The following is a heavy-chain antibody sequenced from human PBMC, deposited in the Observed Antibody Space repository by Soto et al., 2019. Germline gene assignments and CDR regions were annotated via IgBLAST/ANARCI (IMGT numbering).Heavy chain of an antibody. J-gene: IGHJ6*02. Sequence: ASVKVSCKASGFTFTSSAVHWVRQARGQRLEWIGWIVVGSGNTNYAQKFQERVTITRDMSTSTAYMELSSLRFEDTAVYYCAADPAYYDSSGYYIGYYYYGMDVWGQGTTVTVSS. CDR2: IVVGSGNT. CDR3: AADPAYYDSSGYYIGYYYYGMDV. V-gene: IGHV1-58*01. CDR1: GFTFTSSA. D-gene: IGHD3-22*01.